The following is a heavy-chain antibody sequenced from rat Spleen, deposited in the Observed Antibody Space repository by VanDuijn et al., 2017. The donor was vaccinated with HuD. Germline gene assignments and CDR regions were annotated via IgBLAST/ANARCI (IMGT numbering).Heavy chain of an antibody. D-gene: IGHD1-11*01. CDR2: ITSGGST. CDR1: GISFSSFA. CDR3: ATHGGGYGWFAY. J-gene: IGHJ2*01. Sequence: EVQLVESGGGLVQTGRSLKLSCAASGISFSSFAMAWVRQAPKKGLEWVATITSGGSTYYPDSVKGRFTISRDNAKTTLSLQMDSLRSEDTATYYCATHGGGYGWFAYWGQGVMVTVSS. V-gene: IGHV5-7*01.